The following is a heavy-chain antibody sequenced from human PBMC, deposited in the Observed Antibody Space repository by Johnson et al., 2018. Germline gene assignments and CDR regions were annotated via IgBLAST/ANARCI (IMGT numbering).Heavy chain of an antibody. J-gene: IGHJ6*02. Sequence: QVQLQESGPGLVKPSETLSLTCTVSGGSISSSSYYWGWIRQPPGKGLEWIGSIYSSGSTYYNPSLKSRVTISGDTSKDQFSLKLSPVTAADTAVYYCARLVLRAVAGIDGMDGWGQGTTVTVSS. CDR1: GGSISSSSYY. CDR3: ARLVLRAVAGIDGMDG. CDR2: IYSSGST. V-gene: IGHV4-39*01. D-gene: IGHD6-19*01.